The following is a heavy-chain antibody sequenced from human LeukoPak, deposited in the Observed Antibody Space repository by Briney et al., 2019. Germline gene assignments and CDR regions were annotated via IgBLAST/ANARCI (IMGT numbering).Heavy chain of an antibody. D-gene: IGHD3-10*01. Sequence: PSETLSLTCAIYSESFSGYFWSWIRQPPGKGLEWIGEINYSGSTNYNPSLKSRVTMSVDTSKNQFSLKLSSVTAADTAVYYCARAVGSGSFQTYYYYMDVWGKGTTVTIS. J-gene: IGHJ6*03. CDR1: SESFSGYF. CDR2: INYSGST. CDR3: ARAVGSGSFQTYYYYMDV. V-gene: IGHV4-34*01.